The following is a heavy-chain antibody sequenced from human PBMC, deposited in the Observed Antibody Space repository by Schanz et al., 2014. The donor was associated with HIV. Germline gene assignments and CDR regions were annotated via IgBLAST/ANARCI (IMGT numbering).Heavy chain of an antibody. CDR1: GFSFEEYA. CDR2: IWYDGSQK. Sequence: VQLVEFGGDLVQPGRSLRLSCAASGFSFEEYAMHWVRQAPGKGLEWVAVIWYDGSQKYYADSVKGRFTVSRDNSKNTLHLQMNSLRAEDTAVYYCARDGSLNRGFDYWGQGTLVTVSS. CDR3: ARDGSLNRGFDY. J-gene: IGHJ4*02. V-gene: IGHV3-33*08. D-gene: IGHD3-10*01.